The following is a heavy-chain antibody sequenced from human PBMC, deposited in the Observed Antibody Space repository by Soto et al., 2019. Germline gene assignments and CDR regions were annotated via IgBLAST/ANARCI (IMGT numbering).Heavy chain of an antibody. V-gene: IGHV2-5*02. Sequence: QITLKESGPALVKPTETLTLTCTFSGFSLSTSAVGVGWIRQPPGKALEWLAVIYWDDDKTYSPSLNNRLTITKETSKDQVVLVMTNLDPVDTATYYCARREGYCVGTKCQMRAFDFWGQGTMVTVSS. D-gene: IGHD2-21*01. CDR2: IYWDDDK. J-gene: IGHJ3*01. CDR1: GFSLSTSAVG. CDR3: ARREGYCVGTKCQMRAFDF.